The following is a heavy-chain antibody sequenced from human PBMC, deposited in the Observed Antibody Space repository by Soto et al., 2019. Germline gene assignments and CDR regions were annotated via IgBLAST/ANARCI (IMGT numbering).Heavy chain of an antibody. V-gene: IGHV3-48*01. CDR2: IRSSSSTI. Sequence: VQLVESGGGLVQPGGSLRLSCAASGFTFSSYSMNWVRQAPGKGLEWGSYIRSSSSTIYYADSVKGRFTISRDNAKTSLYLQMNSLRAEDTAVYYCARAVSVALFYYYYGMDVWGQGTTVTVSS. J-gene: IGHJ6*02. CDR1: GFTFSSYS. CDR3: ARAVSVALFYYYYGMDV. D-gene: IGHD6-19*01.